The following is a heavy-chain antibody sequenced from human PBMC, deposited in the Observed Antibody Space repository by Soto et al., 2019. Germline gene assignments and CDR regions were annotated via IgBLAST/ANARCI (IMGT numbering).Heavy chain of an antibody. Sequence: SETLSLTCAVYGGSFSGYYWSWIRQPPGKGLEWIGEINHSGSTNYNPSLKSRVTISVDTSKNQFSMKLSSVTAAVTAVYYCARGRSYITYYYGSGSYKQARWFDYWGQGTLVTVSS. CDR2: INHSGST. CDR3: ARGRSYITYYYGSGSYKQARWFDY. J-gene: IGHJ5*01. V-gene: IGHV4-34*01. D-gene: IGHD3-10*01. CDR1: GGSFSGYY.